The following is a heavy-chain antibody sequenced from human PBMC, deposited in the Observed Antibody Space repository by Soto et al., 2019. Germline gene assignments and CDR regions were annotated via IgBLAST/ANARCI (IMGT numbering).Heavy chain of an antibody. D-gene: IGHD2-8*01. CDR1: GGSISSYY. CDR3: ARKSFESSGEKALYDYYYYYMDV. V-gene: IGHV4-59*05. CDR2: IYYSGST. J-gene: IGHJ6*03. Sequence: PSETLSLTCTVSGGSISSYYWSWIRQPPGKGLEWIGSIYYSGSTYYNPSLKSRVTISVDTSKNQFSLKLSSVTAADTAVYYCARKSFESSGEKALYDYYYYYMDVWGKGTTVTVSS.